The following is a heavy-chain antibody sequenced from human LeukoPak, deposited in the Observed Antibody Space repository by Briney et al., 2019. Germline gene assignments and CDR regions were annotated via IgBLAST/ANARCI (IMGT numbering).Heavy chain of an antibody. CDR3: ARGSDYYDSSGYYYFDY. J-gene: IGHJ4*02. Sequence: PSETLSLTCTVSGGSISSSGYYWGWIRQPPGKGLEWIGCMYYSGSTYYNPSLKSRFTISVDTSKNQFSLKLSSVTAADTAVYYCARGSDYYDSSGYYYFDYWGQGTLVTVSS. CDR2: MYYSGST. D-gene: IGHD3-22*01. CDR1: GGSISSSGYY. V-gene: IGHV4-39*07.